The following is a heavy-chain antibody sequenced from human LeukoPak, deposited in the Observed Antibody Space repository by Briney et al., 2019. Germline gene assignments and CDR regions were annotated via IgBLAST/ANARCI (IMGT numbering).Heavy chain of an antibody. D-gene: IGHD2-2*01. Sequence: GGSLRLSCAASGFPFNNYGMHWVRQAPGKGLEWLAFIWFDESNKFYAASVKGRFTISRDNSKNTLYLQMNGLRAEDTAVYYCARDCVYCTRATCSSHLPEPPSLDCWGQGTLVTVSS. CDR1: GFPFNNYG. J-gene: IGHJ4*02. CDR3: ARDCVYCTRATCSSHLPEPPSLDC. CDR2: IWFDESNK. V-gene: IGHV3-33*01.